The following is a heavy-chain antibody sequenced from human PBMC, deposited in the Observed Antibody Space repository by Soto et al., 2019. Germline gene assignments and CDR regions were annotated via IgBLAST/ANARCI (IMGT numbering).Heavy chain of an antibody. V-gene: IGHV1-8*01. CDR1: GYTFTSYD. D-gene: IGHD3-3*01. Sequence: ASVKVSCKASGYTFTSYDINWVRQATGQGLEWMGWMNPNSGNTGYAQKFQGRVTMTRNTSISTAYMELSSLRSEDTAVYYCARVKSFTIFGVVIINGMDVWGQGTTVTVSS. J-gene: IGHJ6*02. CDR2: MNPNSGNT. CDR3: ARVKSFTIFGVVIINGMDV.